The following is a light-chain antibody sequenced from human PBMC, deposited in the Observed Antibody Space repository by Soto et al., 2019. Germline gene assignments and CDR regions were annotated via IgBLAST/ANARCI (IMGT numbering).Light chain of an antibody. V-gene: IGKV3-11*01. CDR2: GAS. CDR1: QSINDY. Sequence: EIVLTQSPATLSLSPGERATLSCRASQSINDYLAWYQQKPGQAPRLLIYGASNRATGIPVRFSGSGSGTDFTLTISSLEPEDFAVYYCQHRGRWPRTFGQGTKLEIK. CDR3: QHRGRWPRT. J-gene: IGKJ2*01.